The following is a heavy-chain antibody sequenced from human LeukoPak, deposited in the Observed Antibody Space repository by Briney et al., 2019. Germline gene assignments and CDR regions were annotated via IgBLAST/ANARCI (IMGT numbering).Heavy chain of an antibody. V-gene: IGHV4-39*07. CDR3: ARGHPSRYYDFWSGYYSPNRNYYGMDV. D-gene: IGHD3-3*01. J-gene: IGHJ6*02. CDR1: GGSISSGDYY. CDR2: INHSGST. Sequence: PSETLSLTCTVSGGSISSGDYYWSWIRQPPGKGLEWIGEINHSGSTDYNPSLKSRVTISVDTSKNQFSLKLSSVTAADTAVYYCARGHPSRYYDFWSGYYSPNRNYYGMDVWGQGTTVTVSS.